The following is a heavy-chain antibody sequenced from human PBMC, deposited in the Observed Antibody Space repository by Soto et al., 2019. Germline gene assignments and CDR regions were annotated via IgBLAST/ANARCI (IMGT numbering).Heavy chain of an antibody. Sequence: PSETLSLTCAVYGGSFSGYYWTWIRQPPGTGLEWIGEINHSGSTNYNPSLKSRVTISVDTSKNQFSLKLTSVTAADTVVYYCARDKITGLFDYWAQGTLVTVSS. CDR2: INHSGST. V-gene: IGHV4-34*01. D-gene: IGHD2-8*02. CDR1: GGSFSGYY. J-gene: IGHJ4*02. CDR3: ARDKITGLFDY.